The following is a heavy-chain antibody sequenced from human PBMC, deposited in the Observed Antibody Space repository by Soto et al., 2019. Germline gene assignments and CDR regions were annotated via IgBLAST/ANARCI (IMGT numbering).Heavy chain of an antibody. CDR1: GYTFTGYY. V-gene: IGHV1-2*04. CDR2: INPNSGGT. Sequence: ASVKVSCKASGYTFTGYYMHWVRQAPGQGLEWMGWINPNSGGTNYAQKFQGWVTMTRDTSISTAYMELCRLRSDDTAVYYCARSRNDILTGYPPGDAFDIWGQGTMVTVSS. CDR3: ARSRNDILTGYPPGDAFDI. J-gene: IGHJ3*02. D-gene: IGHD3-9*01.